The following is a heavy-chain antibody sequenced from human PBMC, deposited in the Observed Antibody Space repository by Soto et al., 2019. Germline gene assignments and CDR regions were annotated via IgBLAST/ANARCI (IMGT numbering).Heavy chain of an antibody. D-gene: IGHD4-17*01. CDR1: GGTFSSYA. Sequence: SVKVSCKASGGTFSSYAISWVRQAPGQGLEWMGGIIPIFGTANYAQKFQGRVTITADESTSTAYMELSSLRSEDTVVYYCARGSRGDYVAINYWGQGTLVTVSS. CDR3: ARGSRGDYVAINY. J-gene: IGHJ4*02. CDR2: IIPIFGTA. V-gene: IGHV1-69*13.